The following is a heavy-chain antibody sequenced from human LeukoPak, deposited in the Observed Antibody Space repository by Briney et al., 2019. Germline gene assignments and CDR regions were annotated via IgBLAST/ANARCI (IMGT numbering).Heavy chain of an antibody. Sequence: PSETLSLTCTVSGGSISSYYWSWIRQPAGKGLEWIGRIYTSGSTNYNPSLKSRVTMSVDTSKNQFSLKLSSVTAADTAVYYCAREYRIAAAGTLCWFDPWGQGTLVTVSS. CDR1: GGSISSYY. CDR2: IYTSGST. J-gene: IGHJ5*02. V-gene: IGHV4-4*07. D-gene: IGHD6-13*01. CDR3: AREYRIAAAGTLCWFDP.